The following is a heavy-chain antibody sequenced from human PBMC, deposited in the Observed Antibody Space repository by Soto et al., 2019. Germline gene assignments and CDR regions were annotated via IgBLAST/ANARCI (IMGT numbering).Heavy chain of an antibody. J-gene: IGHJ5*02. V-gene: IGHV1-69*01. D-gene: IGHD4-17*01. CDR3: ASRNSLRWGNCWFDP. Sequence: QVQLVQSGAEVKKPGSSVKVSCKASGGTFSSYAISWVRQAPGQGLEWMGGIIPIFGTANYAQKFQGRVTITADESTSTAYMELRSLRSEDRAVYYCASRNSLRWGNCWFDPWGQGTLVTVSS. CDR2: IIPIFGTA. CDR1: GGTFSSYA.